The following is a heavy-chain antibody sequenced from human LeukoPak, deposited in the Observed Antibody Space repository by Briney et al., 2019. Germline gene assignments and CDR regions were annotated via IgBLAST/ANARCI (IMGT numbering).Heavy chain of an antibody. CDR3: VGYCSSTSCRGVFDY. D-gene: IGHD2-2*01. CDR1: GYTFTGYY. J-gene: IGHJ4*02. V-gene: IGHV1-2*02. CDR2: INPNSGGT. Sequence: ASVKVSCKASGYTFTGYYMHWVRQAPGQGLEWMGWINPNSGGTNYAQKFQGRVTMTRDTSISTAYMELSRLKSDDTAVYYCVGYCSSTSCRGVFDYWGQGTLVTVSS.